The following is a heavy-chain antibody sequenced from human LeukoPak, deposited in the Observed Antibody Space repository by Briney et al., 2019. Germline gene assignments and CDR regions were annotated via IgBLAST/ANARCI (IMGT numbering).Heavy chain of an antibody. Sequence: GGSLRLSCAASGFTFGSYAMSWVRQAPGKGLEWVSALSGGGATTYYADSVKGRFTISRDNSKNTLYLQMNSLRAEDTAVYYCAKDLNYAFDYWGQGTLVTVSS. CDR1: GFTFGSYA. D-gene: IGHD3-16*01. CDR2: LSGGGATT. CDR3: AKDLNYAFDY. J-gene: IGHJ4*02. V-gene: IGHV3-23*01.